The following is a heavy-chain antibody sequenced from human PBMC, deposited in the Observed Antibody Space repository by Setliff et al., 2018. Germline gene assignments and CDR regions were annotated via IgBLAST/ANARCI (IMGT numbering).Heavy chain of an antibody. D-gene: IGHD6-19*01. CDR1: GYTFTSYA. J-gene: IGHJ5*02. CDR2: INPNSGGT. CDR3: ARWGDSSGQNNWFDP. V-gene: IGHV1-2*04. Sequence: ASVKVSCKASGYTFTSYAMRWVRQAPGQRLEWMGWINPNSGGTNYAQKFQGWVTMTRDTSISTAYMELSRLRSDDTAVYYCARWGDSSGQNNWFDPWGQGTLVTVSS.